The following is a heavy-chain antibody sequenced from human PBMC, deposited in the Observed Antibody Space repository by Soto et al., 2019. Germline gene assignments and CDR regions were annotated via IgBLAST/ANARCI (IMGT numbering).Heavy chain of an antibody. Sequence: GSLRLSCAASGFTSCSYSMNWVRQAPGKGLEWVSSISSSSSYIYYADSVKGRFTISRDNAKNSLYLQMNSLRSEDTAVYYCARGSGYYYWDDYWGQGTLVTVSS. V-gene: IGHV3-21*01. CDR2: ISSSSSYI. CDR3: ARGSGYYYWDDY. CDR1: GFTSCSYS. D-gene: IGHD3-22*01. J-gene: IGHJ4*02.